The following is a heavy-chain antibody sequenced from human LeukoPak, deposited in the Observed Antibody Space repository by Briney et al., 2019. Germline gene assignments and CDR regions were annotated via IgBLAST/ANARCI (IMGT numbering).Heavy chain of an antibody. CDR2: INPSGGNT. CDR3: ARDEMDSLDY. V-gene: IGHV1-46*01. CDR1: GYTFTSYY. D-gene: IGHD5-24*01. J-gene: IGHJ4*02. Sequence: ASVKVSCKASGYTFTSYYLHWVRQAPGQGLEWMGIINPSGGNTNYAQKFQDRVTMTRDTSTSTVYMQLSSLRSEDTAMYYCARDEMDSLDYWGQGTLVTVSS.